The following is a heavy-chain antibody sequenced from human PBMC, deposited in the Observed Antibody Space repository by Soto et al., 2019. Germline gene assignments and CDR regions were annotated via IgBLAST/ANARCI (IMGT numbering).Heavy chain of an antibody. V-gene: IGHV4-39*01. Sequence: LSLTCTVSGGSISSSGYYWGWIRQSPGKGLEWIGTIFYSGTTYYNPSLESRITISQDTSNNQFSLKLTSVTAADTAVYYCARHYYDSSGYPAPYYHGMDVWGQGTTVTVSS. J-gene: IGHJ6*02. CDR1: GGSISSSGYY. D-gene: IGHD3-22*01. CDR2: IFYSGTT. CDR3: ARHYYDSSGYPAPYYHGMDV.